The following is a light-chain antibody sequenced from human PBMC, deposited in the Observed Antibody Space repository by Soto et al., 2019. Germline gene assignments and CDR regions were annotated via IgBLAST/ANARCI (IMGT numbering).Light chain of an antibody. CDR1: QDINND. V-gene: IGKV1-33*01. Sequence: DIQMTQSPSSLSASVGDRVTITCQASQDINNDLNWYQRKPGKAPELLIYDASNLQTGVPTRFSGSGSEKHCTFTISRLQPEDIATYFCQQYDFLVTFGQGTRLEIQ. CDR2: DAS. CDR3: QQYDFLVT. J-gene: IGKJ5*01.